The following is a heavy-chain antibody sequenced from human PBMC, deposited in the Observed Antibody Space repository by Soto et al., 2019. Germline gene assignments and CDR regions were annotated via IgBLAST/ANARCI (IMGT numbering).Heavy chain of an antibody. V-gene: IGHV3-48*03. D-gene: IGHD6-13*01. J-gene: IGHJ6*02. Sequence: QPGGSLRLSCAASGFTFSSYEMNWVRQAPGKGLEWVSYISSSGSTIYYADSVKGRFTISRDNAKNSLYLQMNSLRAEDTAVYYCARGWGQQLANLYYYYGMDVWGQGTTVTVSS. CDR2: ISSSGSTI. CDR3: ARGWGQQLANLYYYYGMDV. CDR1: GFTFSSYE.